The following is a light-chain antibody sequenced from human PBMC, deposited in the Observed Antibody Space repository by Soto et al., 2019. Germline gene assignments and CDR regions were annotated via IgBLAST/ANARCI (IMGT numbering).Light chain of an antibody. V-gene: IGKV1-39*01. CDR1: QSVGNY. Sequence: DIQMTQSPSSLSASVRDRVSITCRASQSVGNYLNWYQQKPREPPKLLVYAAVSLQSGVPSRFSGSESGTDFTLTISSLEPEDFATYYCQQSYSAPQTFGQGTKVDI. J-gene: IGKJ1*01. CDR3: QQSYSAPQT. CDR2: AAV.